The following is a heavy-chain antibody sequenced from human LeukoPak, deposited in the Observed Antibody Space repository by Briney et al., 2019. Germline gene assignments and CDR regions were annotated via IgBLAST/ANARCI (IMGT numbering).Heavy chain of an antibody. CDR3: ATSPSYIVVVPADKGY. CDR2: ISYDGSNK. Sequence: GGSLRLSCAASGFTFSSYAMHWVRQAPGKGLEWVAVISYDGSNKYYADSVKGRFTISRDNAKNSLYLQMNSLRAEDTAVYYCATSPSYIVVVPADKGYWGQGTLVTVSS. D-gene: IGHD2-2*01. CDR1: GFTFSSYA. J-gene: IGHJ4*02. V-gene: IGHV3-30-3*01.